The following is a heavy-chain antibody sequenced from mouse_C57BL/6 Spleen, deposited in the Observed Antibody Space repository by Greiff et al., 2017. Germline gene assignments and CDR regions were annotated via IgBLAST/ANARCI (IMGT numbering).Heavy chain of an antibody. Sequence: QVQLQQSGPELVKPGASVKISCKASGYAFSSSWMNWVQQRPGKGLEWIGRIYPGDGDTNYNGKFKGKATLTADKSSSTAYMQLSSLTSEDSAVYFCARWAYYAMDYWGQGTSVTVSS. V-gene: IGHV1-82*01. CDR1: GYAFSSSW. CDR2: IYPGDGDT. CDR3: ARWAYYAMDY. J-gene: IGHJ4*01.